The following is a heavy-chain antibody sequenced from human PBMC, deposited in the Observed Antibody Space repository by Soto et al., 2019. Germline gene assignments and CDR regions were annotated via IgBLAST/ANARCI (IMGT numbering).Heavy chain of an antibody. CDR1: GFIVISKY. Sequence: AGGSLRLSCEASGFIVISKYMSWVRQAPGKGLEWISVVYSGGSTDYADSVKGRFTISRDISKNTVFLHMDSLRVEDTATYYCAREDMNGLDVWGQGTTVTVSS. CDR3: AREDMNGLDV. CDR2: VYSGGST. J-gene: IGHJ6*02. V-gene: IGHV3-53*01.